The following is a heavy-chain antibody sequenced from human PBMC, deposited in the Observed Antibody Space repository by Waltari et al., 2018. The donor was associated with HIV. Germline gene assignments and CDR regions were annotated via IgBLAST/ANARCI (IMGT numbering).Heavy chain of an antibody. Sequence: QVQLVESGGGVVQPGRSLRLSCAASGFTFSSYGMHWVRQAPGKGLEWVAGRSYEGSNKYYADSVKGRFTISRDNSKNTLYLQMNSLRAEDTAVYYCAKGGGCSSTSCYCDYWGQGTLVTVSS. J-gene: IGHJ4*02. CDR2: RSYEGSNK. CDR1: GFTFSSYG. CDR3: AKGGGCSSTSCYCDY. D-gene: IGHD2-2*01. V-gene: IGHV3-30*18.